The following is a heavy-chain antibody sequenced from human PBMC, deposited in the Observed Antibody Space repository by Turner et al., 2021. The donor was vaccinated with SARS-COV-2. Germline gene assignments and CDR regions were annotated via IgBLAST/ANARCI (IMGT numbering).Heavy chain of an antibody. CDR3: ARVDYYYGSGRRTYWYFDL. CDR2: IGTAGDT. J-gene: IGHJ2*01. CDR1: GFTFSSYD. Sequence: EVQLVESGGGFVQPGGSLRLSCAASGFTFSSYDMHWVRQATGKGLEWVSAIGTAGDTYYPGSVKGRFTISRENAKNSLFLQMNSLRAGDTAVYYCARVDYYYGSGRRTYWYFDLWGRGTLVTVSS. V-gene: IGHV3-13*04. D-gene: IGHD3-10*01.